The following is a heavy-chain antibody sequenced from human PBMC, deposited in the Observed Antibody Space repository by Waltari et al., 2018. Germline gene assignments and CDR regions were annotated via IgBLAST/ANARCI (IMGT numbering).Heavy chain of an antibody. V-gene: IGHV3-15*01. CDR2: IKTQSDGGGAT. CDR3: TTDQGDSYTFYSFDY. D-gene: IGHD3-16*02. Sequence: EVQLVESGGGLVNPGGSLRLSCAASGFTFSNPWIAWVRQAPGKGLEWITRIKTQSDGGGATYYAAPVTGRFTVSRDDSKNMLYLQMSSLKTEDTAMYYCTTDQGDSYTFYSFDYWGQGTLVTVSS. CDR1: GFTFSNPW. J-gene: IGHJ4*02.